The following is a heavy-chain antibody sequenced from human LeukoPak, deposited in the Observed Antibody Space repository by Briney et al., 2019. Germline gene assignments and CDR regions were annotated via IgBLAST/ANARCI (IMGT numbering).Heavy chain of an antibody. CDR2: IIPIFGIA. CDR1: GGTFSSYA. V-gene: IGHV1-69*04. D-gene: IGHD1-1*01. CDR3: ARDSTGTSESDY. Sequence: SVTVSCKASGGTFSSYAISWVRQAPGQGIEWMGTIIPIFGIANYAQKFQGRVTITADKSTSTAYMELSSLRSEDTAVYYCARDSTGTSESDYWGQGTLVTVSS. J-gene: IGHJ4*02.